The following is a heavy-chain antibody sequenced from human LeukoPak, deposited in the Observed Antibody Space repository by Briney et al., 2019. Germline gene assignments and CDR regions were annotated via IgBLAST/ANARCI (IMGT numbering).Heavy chain of an antibody. Sequence: GGSLRLSCAASGFTFSDYYMSWIRQAPGKGLEWVSYISSSGSTIYYADSVKGRFTISRDNAKNSLYLQMNSLRAEDTAAYYCARLTYYYDSSGYYSYFDYWGQGTLVTVSS. V-gene: IGHV3-11*01. D-gene: IGHD3-22*01. CDR1: GFTFSDYY. J-gene: IGHJ4*02. CDR3: ARLTYYYDSSGYYSYFDY. CDR2: ISSSGSTI.